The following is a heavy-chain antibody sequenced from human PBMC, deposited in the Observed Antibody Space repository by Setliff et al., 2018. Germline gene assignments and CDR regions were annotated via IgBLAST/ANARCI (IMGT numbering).Heavy chain of an antibody. V-gene: IGHV4-4*08. J-gene: IGHJ4*01. CDR3: ARDYCGPTSCFAKYFNN. CDR1: GGSISSYY. D-gene: IGHD2-2*01. CDR2: IYTSGST. Sequence: KPSETLSLTCTVSGGSISSYYWSWIRQPPGKGLEWIGYIYTSGSTNYNPSLKSRVTISVDTSKNQFSLKLSSVTAADTAVYYCARDYCGPTSCFAKYFNNGGHGILVTVS.